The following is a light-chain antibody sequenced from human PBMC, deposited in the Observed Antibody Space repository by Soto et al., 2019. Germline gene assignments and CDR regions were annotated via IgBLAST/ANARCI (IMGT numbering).Light chain of an antibody. CDR2: SDN. CDR1: SSNIGSKT. CDR3: AAWDDSLRVV. J-gene: IGLJ3*02. V-gene: IGLV1-44*01. Sequence: QAVVTQPPSASGTPGQRVIMSCSGSSSNIGSKTVNWYQHVPGTTPKLLVYSDNQWPSGVPDRFSGSKSGTSASLAISGLQSEDEADYYCAAWDDSLRVVFGGGTKLTVL.